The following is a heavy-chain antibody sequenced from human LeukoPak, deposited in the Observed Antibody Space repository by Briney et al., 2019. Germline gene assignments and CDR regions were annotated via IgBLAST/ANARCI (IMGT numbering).Heavy chain of an antibody. D-gene: IGHD3-10*01. CDR1: GYTFTGYY. V-gene: IGHV1-2*02. J-gene: IGHJ6*03. CDR3: ARDTMVRGVIISPYYYMDV. Sequence: ASVKVSCKASGYTFTGYYMHWVRQAPGQGLEWMGWINPNSGGTNYAQKFQGRVTMTRDTSISTAYMELSRLRSDDTAVYYCARDTMVRGVIISPYYYMDVWGKGTTVTVFS. CDR2: INPNSGGT.